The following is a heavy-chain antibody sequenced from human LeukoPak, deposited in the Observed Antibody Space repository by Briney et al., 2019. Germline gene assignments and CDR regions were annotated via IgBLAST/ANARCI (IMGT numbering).Heavy chain of an antibody. CDR2: IYSGGST. J-gene: IGHJ4*02. V-gene: IGHV3-53*05. CDR3: ARDLGDNSGSYSFDY. Sequence: PGGSLRLSCAASGFTVSSNYMSWVRQAPGKGLEWVSVIYSGGSTYYADSVKGRFTISRDNSKNTLYLQMNSLRAEDTAVYYCARDLGDNSGSYSFDYWGQGTLVTVSS. CDR1: GFTVSSNY. D-gene: IGHD1-26*01.